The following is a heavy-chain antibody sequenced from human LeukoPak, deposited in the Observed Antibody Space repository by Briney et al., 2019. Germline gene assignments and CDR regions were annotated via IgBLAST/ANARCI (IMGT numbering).Heavy chain of an antibody. CDR3: TTELMQGYLVD. CDR2: IKTITVVGTT. CDR1: EFTFSNVW. D-gene: IGHD1-26*01. V-gene: IGHV3-15*01. Sequence: VGSLRLSCAASEFTFSNVWVNCVRQAPGKGLEWIGRIKTITVVGTTDYTAPVKGRFTISRDDSKNTLHRQMNSLKTEDTAVYYCTTELMQGYLVDWGQGAPVTVSS. J-gene: IGHJ4*02.